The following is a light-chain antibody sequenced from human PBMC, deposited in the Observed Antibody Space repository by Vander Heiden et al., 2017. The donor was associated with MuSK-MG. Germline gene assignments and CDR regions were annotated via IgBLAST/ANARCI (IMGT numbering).Light chain of an antibody. V-gene: IGKV1-9*01. CDR1: QGINSY. Sequence: DIQLTQSPSFLSASVGDRVTITCRASQGINSYLAWYQQKPGKAPKLLIYAASTLQRGVPSRFSGSGSGTEFTLTISSLQPEDFATYYCQQLNSYPTFGQGTKLEIK. J-gene: IGKJ2*01. CDR3: QQLNSYPT. CDR2: AAS.